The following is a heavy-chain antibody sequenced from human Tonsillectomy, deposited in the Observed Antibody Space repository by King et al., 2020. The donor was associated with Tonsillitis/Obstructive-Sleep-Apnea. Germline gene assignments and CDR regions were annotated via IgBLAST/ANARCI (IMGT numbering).Heavy chain of an antibody. V-gene: IGHV5-10-1*03. Sequence: VQLVESGAEVKKPGESLRISCKGSEYSFTSYWISWVRQMPGKGLEWMGTIDPSDSYSNYSPSFQGHVTISADKSISTAYLQWSSLKASDTAMYYCARHTGYSNGYRYGMDVWGQGTTVTVSS. CDR3: ARHTGYSNGYRYGMDV. CDR1: EYSFTSYW. D-gene: IGHD5-18*01. CDR2: IDPSDSYS. J-gene: IGHJ6*02.